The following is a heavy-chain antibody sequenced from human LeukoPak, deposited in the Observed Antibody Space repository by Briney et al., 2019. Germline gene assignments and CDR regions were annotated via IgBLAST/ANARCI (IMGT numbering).Heavy chain of an antibody. CDR2: IIPIFGTA. J-gene: IGHJ4*02. D-gene: IGHD1-26*01. CDR1: RGTFSSYA. V-gene: IGHV1-69*13. CDR3: ARVGGEKWELLHLWD. Sequence: SVKVSCKASRGTFSSYAISWVRQAPGQGLEWMGGIIPIFGTANYAQKFQGRVTITADESTSTAYMELSSLRSEDTAVYYCARVGGEKWELLHLWDWGQGTLVTVSS.